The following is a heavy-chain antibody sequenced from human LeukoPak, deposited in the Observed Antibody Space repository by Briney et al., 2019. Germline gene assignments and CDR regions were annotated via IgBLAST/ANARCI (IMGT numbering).Heavy chain of an antibody. J-gene: IGHJ4*02. CDR2: IYYSGST. Sequence: PSETLSLTCTVSGGSISSYYWSWIRQPPGKGLEWIGYIYYSGSTNYNPSLKSRVTISVDTSKNQFSLKLSSVTAADTAVYYCARQKNYDSSGYQPCDYWGQGTLVTVSS. CDR1: GGSISSYY. V-gene: IGHV4-59*13. CDR3: ARQKNYDSSGYQPCDY. D-gene: IGHD3-22*01.